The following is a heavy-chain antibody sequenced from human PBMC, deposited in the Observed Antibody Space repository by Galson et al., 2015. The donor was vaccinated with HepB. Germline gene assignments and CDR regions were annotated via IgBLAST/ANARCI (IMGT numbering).Heavy chain of an antibody. J-gene: IGHJ5*02. Sequence: SLRLSCAASGFTFSSYGMHWVRQAPGKGLEWVAVIWYDGSNKYYADSVKGRFTISRDNSKNTLYLQMNSLRAEDTAVYYCARDGMVRGEVCWFDPWGQGTLVTVSS. CDR3: ARDGMVRGEVCWFDP. CDR2: IWYDGSNK. CDR1: GFTFSSYG. D-gene: IGHD3-10*01. V-gene: IGHV3-33*01.